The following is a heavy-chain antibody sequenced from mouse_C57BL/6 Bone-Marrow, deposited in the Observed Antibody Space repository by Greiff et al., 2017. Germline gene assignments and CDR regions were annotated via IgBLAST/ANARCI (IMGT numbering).Heavy chain of an antibody. J-gene: IGHJ3*01. D-gene: IGHD2-4*01. Sequence: VQVVESGAELARPGASVKLSCKASGYTFTSYGISWVKQRTGQGLEWIGEIYPRSGNTYYNEKFKGKATLTADKSSSTAYMELRSLTSEDSAVYFCARLDFLWFAYWGQGTLVTVSA. V-gene: IGHV1-81*01. CDR3: ARLDFLWFAY. CDR2: IYPRSGNT. CDR1: GYTFTSYG.